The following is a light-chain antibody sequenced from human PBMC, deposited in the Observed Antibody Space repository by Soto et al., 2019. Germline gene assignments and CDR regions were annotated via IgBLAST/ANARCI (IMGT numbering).Light chain of an antibody. Sequence: EIVLTHSPGTLSLSPGERATLSCRASQSLSNNYLAWYQQKPGQAPRLVIYGASSRATGIPDRFSASGSGTDFTLTISRLEPEDFAVYYCQQYGSSGTFGQGTKVDI. CDR2: GAS. J-gene: IGKJ1*01. V-gene: IGKV3-20*01. CDR3: QQYGSSGT. CDR1: QSLSNNY.